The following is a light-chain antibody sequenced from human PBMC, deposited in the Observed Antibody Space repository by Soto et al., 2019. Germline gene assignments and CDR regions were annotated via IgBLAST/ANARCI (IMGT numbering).Light chain of an antibody. Sequence: DIEMTQSPSTLSASLGDRVSITCRASQSISTWLAWYQQKQERAPKLLIYAASSLESGVPSRFSGSGSGTEFTLTISSQQPDDFATYYCQQYHIYSTFGQGTKVDNK. CDR3: QQYHIYST. V-gene: IGKV1-5*01. CDR1: QSISTW. CDR2: AAS. J-gene: IGKJ1*01.